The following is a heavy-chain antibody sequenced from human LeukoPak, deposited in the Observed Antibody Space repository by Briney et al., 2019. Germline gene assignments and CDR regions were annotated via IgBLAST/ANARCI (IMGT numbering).Heavy chain of an antibody. CDR2: DASSTTST. J-gene: IGHJ6*04. CDR1: EFSISHYA. Sequence: PGGSLRLSCKASEFSISHYAMSWVRQAPGKGLEWVSADASSTTSTYYAKSVRGRFTISRDNSMNTVYLQMNSLRVDDTAVYYCSKAPLETCTGAVCYCLDVWGKGTTVIVSS. CDR3: SKAPLETCTGAVCYCLDV. V-gene: IGHV3-23*01. D-gene: IGHD2-8*02.